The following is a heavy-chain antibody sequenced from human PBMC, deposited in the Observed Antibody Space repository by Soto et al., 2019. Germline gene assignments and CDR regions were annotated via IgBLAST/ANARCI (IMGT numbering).Heavy chain of an antibody. CDR1: GFSFSTTD. CDR3: AKDLYGAGWYNYFDP. V-gene: IGHV3-30*18. J-gene: IGHJ5*02. Sequence: QVQLVESGGGVVQPGRSLRLSCAASGFSFSTTDMHWVRQAPGKGLEWVAMISHDGGAEYYTDSMKGRFTISRDTSKNTLYLQMNSLRPEDTAVYHCAKDLYGAGWYNYFDPWGQGTLVTVSS. CDR2: ISHDGGAE. D-gene: IGHD6-19*01.